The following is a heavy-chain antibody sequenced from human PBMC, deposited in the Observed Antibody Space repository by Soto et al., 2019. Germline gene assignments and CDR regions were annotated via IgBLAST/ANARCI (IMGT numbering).Heavy chain of an antibody. CDR2: ISYDGSNT. D-gene: IGHD4-17*01. CDR1: GFTFSNYA. J-gene: IGHJ4*02. V-gene: IGHV3-30-3*01. CDR3: ARRPVTYYFDY. Sequence: GGSLRLSCAASGFTFSNYAIHWVRQAPGKGLEWVAVISYDGSNTYYADSVKGRFTISRDNSKNTLYLQMDSLRAEDTAVYYCARRPVTYYFDYWGQGTLVTVSS.